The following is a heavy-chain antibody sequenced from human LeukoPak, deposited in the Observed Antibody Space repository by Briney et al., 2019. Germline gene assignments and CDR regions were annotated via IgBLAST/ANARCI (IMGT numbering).Heavy chain of an antibody. V-gene: IGHV5-51*01. J-gene: IGHJ4*02. CDR3: ARQFRDSSGYYSYYFDY. Sequence: GGSLKISCKGSGYSFTTYWIGWVRQVPGRGLEWMGIIYPGDSDTRYSPSFQGQVTISADKSISTAYLQWSSLKASDTAMYYCARQFRDSSGYYSYYFDYWGQGTLVTVSS. CDR2: IYPGDSDT. CDR1: GYSFTTYW. D-gene: IGHD3-22*01.